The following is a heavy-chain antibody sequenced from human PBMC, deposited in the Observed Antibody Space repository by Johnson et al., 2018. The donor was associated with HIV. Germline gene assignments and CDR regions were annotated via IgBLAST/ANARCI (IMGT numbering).Heavy chain of an antibody. CDR3: TKMGALGAFDI. V-gene: IGHV3-30*02. CDR2: IRYDGSNN. D-gene: IGHD3-16*01. Sequence: QVQLVESGGGVLQPGGSLRLSCAASGFTFSSNGMHWVRQAPGKGLEWVAFIRYDGSNNYYVDSLKGRFTISRDNSKNTLSLQMNSLRAEDTAVYYCTKMGALGAFDIWGQGTMVTVSS. J-gene: IGHJ3*02. CDR1: GFTFSSNG.